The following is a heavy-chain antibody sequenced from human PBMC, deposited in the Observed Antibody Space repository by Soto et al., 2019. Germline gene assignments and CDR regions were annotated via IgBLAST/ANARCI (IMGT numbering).Heavy chain of an antibody. J-gene: IGHJ4*02. V-gene: IGHV4-31*03. D-gene: IGHD6-13*01. CDR1: GGSINRAGYY. CDR3: ARGIFLATAAAYFDY. Sequence: QVQLLESGPGLVKPSQTLSLTCSVSGGSINRAGYYWTWLRQLPGKGLEWLGYIYYSGTTYSNPSLKSRSTISMGTSENQFSLKVSSVTAADTAVYYCARGIFLATAAAYFDYWGQGTLVTVSS. CDR2: IYYSGTT.